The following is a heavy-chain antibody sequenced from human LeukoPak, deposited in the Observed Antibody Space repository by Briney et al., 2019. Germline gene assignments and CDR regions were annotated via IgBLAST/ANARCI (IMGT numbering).Heavy chain of an antibody. Sequence: GGSLRLSCAASGFTFSSYAMSWVRQAPGKGLEWVSAISGSGGSTYYADSVKGRFTISRDNSKNTLYLQMNSLRAEDTAVYYCAKVVMVRGVISWFDPWGQGTLVTVSS. V-gene: IGHV3-23*01. CDR3: AKVVMVRGVISWFDP. J-gene: IGHJ5*02. CDR1: GFTFSSYA. CDR2: ISGSGGST. D-gene: IGHD3-10*01.